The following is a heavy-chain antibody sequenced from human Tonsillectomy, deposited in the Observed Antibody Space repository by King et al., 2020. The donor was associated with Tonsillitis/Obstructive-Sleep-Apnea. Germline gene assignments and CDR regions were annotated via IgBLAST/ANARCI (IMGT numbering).Heavy chain of an antibody. Sequence: VQLVESGGGLVQPGGSLKLSCAASGFTFSGSVMHWVRQTSGNGLEWVGRIKTKTDTYATAYGASVKGRFIISRDDSKNTAYLQMNSLKTEDTAVYYCTSVVVVPAASSYAFDIWGQGTMVTVSS. J-gene: IGHJ3*02. V-gene: IGHV3-73*02. CDR1: GFTFSGSV. CDR3: TSVVVVPAASSYAFDI. CDR2: IKTKTDTYAT. D-gene: IGHD2-2*01.